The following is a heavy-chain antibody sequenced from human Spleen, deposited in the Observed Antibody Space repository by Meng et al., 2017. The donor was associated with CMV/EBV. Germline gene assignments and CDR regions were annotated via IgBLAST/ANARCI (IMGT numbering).Heavy chain of an antibody. CDR3: ARVGYYGSGSYEDNWFDP. V-gene: IGHV3-7*01. CDR1: GFTFSSYW. CDR2: IKQDGSEK. Sequence: GGSLRLSCAASGFTFSSYWMSWVRQAPGKGLEWVANIKQDGSEKYYVDSVKGRFTISRDNAKNPLYLQMNSLRAEDTAVYYCARVGYYGSGSYEDNWFDPWGQGTLVTVSS. J-gene: IGHJ5*02. D-gene: IGHD3-10*01.